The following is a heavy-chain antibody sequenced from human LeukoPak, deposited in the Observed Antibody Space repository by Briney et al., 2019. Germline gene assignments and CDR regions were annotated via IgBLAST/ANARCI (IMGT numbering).Heavy chain of an antibody. V-gene: IGHV3-53*01. Sequence: PGGSLRLSCAASGFTVSSNYMSWVRQAPGKGLEWVSVIYSDGNTYYADSVKGRFTISRDNSKNTLYLQMNSLGAEDTAVYYCALHAFYNWFDSWGQGTLVTVSS. CDR1: GFTVSSNY. CDR3: ALHAFYNWFDS. CDR2: IYSDGNT. J-gene: IGHJ5*01. D-gene: IGHD3/OR15-3a*01.